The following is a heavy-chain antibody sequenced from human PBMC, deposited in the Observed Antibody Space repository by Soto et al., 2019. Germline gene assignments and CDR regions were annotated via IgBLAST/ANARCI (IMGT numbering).Heavy chain of an antibody. CDR2: ISGSGGST. CDR1: GFTFSSYA. Sequence: PGGSLRLSCAASGFTFSSYAMSWVRQAPGKGLEWVSGISGSGGSTYYAGSVKGRFTISRDNSKNTLYLQMNSLRADDTAVYYCAKDEDSGSSYFDYWGQGTLVTGSS. J-gene: IGHJ4*02. D-gene: IGHD1-26*01. V-gene: IGHV3-23*01. CDR3: AKDEDSGSSYFDY.